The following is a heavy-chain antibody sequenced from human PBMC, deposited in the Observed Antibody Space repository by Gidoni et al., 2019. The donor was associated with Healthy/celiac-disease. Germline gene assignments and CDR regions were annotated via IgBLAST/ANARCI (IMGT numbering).Heavy chain of an antibody. D-gene: IGHD1-26*01. J-gene: IGHJ2*01. CDR2: IYYSGST. CDR3: ARRGIVGATTWWYFDL. CDR1: GGSISSYY. Sequence: QVQLQESGPGLAKPAETMSLTCTVSGGSISSYYWSWIRQPPGKGLAWSGYIYYSGSTNYNPSLKSRVTISVDTSKNQFSLKLSSVTAADTAVYYCARRGIVGATTWWYFDLWGRGTLVTVSS. V-gene: IGHV4-59*08.